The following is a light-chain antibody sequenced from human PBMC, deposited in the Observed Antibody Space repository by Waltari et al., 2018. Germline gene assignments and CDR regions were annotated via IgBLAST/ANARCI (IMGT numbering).Light chain of an antibody. J-gene: IGLJ2*01. V-gene: IGLV2-14*01. CDR2: EVS. Sequence: QSALTQPASVSGSPGQSITISCTGTSSDVGIYRFVSWYQQHPGKAPKLMIYEVSNRPSGVSNRFSGCKSGNTASLTISGLQAEDEADYYCSSYTTSTSYVVFGGGTKLTVL. CDR1: SSDVGIYRF. CDR3: SSYTTSTSYVV.